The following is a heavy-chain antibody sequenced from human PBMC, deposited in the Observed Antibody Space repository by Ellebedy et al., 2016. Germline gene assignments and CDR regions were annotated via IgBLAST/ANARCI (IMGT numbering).Heavy chain of an antibody. J-gene: IGHJ4*02. CDR3: AGFLEWLYLEY. CDR1: GFTFSDYY. V-gene: IGHV3-11*01. Sequence: GESLKISCAASGFTFSDYYMSWIRQAPGKGLEWVSYISSSGSTIYYADSVKGRFTISRDNAKNSLYLQMNSLRAEDTAVYYCAGFLEWLYLEYWGQGTLVTVSS. CDR2: ISSSGSTI. D-gene: IGHD3-3*01.